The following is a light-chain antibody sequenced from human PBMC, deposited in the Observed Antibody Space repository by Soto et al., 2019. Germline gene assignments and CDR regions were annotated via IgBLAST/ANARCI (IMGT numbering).Light chain of an antibody. CDR1: QSISNY. Sequence: DIQMTQSPSSLSASVGDRVTITCRASQSISNYLNWYQQRPGKAPNLLIYAASSLQTGVPSRFSGSGSGTDFTLTISSLHPEDFATYYCQQSYSTPLTFGGGTKLEIK. J-gene: IGKJ4*01. CDR3: QQSYSTPLT. V-gene: IGKV1-39*01. CDR2: AAS.